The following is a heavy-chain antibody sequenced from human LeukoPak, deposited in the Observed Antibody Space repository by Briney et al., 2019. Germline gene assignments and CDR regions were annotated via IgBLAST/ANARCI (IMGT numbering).Heavy chain of an antibody. CDR2: INSKGDEI. CDR3: ANWIGSSSRDY. J-gene: IGHJ4*02. Sequence: GGSLRLSCAASGFTFSTYAMAWVRQAPGKGLEWVSGINSKGDEIYYADSVRGRFTISRDNSNNALYLQMDSLRAEGTAVYYCANWIGSSSRDYWGQGTLVTVSS. D-gene: IGHD6-6*01. V-gene: IGHV3-23*01. CDR1: GFTFSTYA.